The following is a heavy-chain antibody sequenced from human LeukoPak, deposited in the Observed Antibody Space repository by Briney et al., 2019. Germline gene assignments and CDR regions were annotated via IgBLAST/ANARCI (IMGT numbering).Heavy chain of an antibody. Sequence: SETLSLTCAVYGGSFSRYYWSWIRQSPGKGLEWIAEIDHRGDTNYNPSVKSRVTISVDTSKNQFSLKLRSLSAAVTALYYCARGATISETGYFDFWGQGTLVTVSS. D-gene: IGHD5-24*01. V-gene: IGHV4-34*01. J-gene: IGHJ4*03. CDR1: GGSFSRYY. CDR3: ARGATISETGYFDF. CDR2: IDHRGDT.